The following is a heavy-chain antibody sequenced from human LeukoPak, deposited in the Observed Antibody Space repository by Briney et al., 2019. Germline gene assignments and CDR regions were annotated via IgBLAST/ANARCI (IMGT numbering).Heavy chain of an antibody. CDR3: ARGLGLIAAAGHDAFDI. Sequence: GGSLRLSCAASGFTFSSYWMSWVRQAPGRGLEWVASIQREGSEEHYVDSVKGRFTISRDNAKNSLYLQMNSLRAEDTAVYYCARGLGLIAAAGHDAFDIWGQGTMVTVSS. J-gene: IGHJ3*02. D-gene: IGHD6-13*01. CDR2: IQREGSEE. V-gene: IGHV3-7*01. CDR1: GFTFSSYW.